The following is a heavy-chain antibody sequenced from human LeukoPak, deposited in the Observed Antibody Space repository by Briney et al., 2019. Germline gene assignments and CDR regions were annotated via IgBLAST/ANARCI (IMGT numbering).Heavy chain of an antibody. D-gene: IGHD4-11*01. CDR1: GGSISRHY. CDR3: ARMDTVTTLPYFDY. Sequence: SETLSLTCTVSGGSISRHYWGWIRQPPGKGLECIGYICYSGSTNYNPSLKSRVTISVETYKHQFSLKLRSVTAADTAVYYCARMDTVTTLPYFDYWRQRTLVTVSS. V-gene: IGHV4-59*11. J-gene: IGHJ4*02. CDR2: ICYSGST.